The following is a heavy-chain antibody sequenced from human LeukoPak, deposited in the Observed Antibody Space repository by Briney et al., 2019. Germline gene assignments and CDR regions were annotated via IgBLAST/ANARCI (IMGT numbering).Heavy chain of an antibody. CDR1: GFTFSTYA. CDR3: ARNSYSCGYFFFDY. J-gene: IGHJ4*02. CDR2: ISSSAHST. Sequence: GGSLRLSCAASGFTFSTYALSWVRQAPGKGLEWVSGISSSAHSTYYADSMKGRFTISRDNSKNTLYLQMNSLRAEDTAVYYCARNSYSCGYFFFDYWGQGALLTVSS. V-gene: IGHV3-23*01. D-gene: IGHD1-26*01.